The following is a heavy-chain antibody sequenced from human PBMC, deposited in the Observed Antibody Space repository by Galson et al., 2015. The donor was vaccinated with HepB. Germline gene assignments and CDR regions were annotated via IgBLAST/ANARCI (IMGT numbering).Heavy chain of an antibody. Sequence: SVKVSCKASGYTFSGYSLHWVRQAPGQGLEWMGWINPNTGDTHYVQKFRGRVMMTRTTSITTGYMELSRLRSDDTAVYFCARSHVIRYFDWVRGEGAFDIWGQGTAVTV. CDR3: ARSHVIRYFDWVRGEGAFDI. CDR1: GYTFSGYS. CDR2: INPNTGDT. V-gene: IGHV1-2*02. J-gene: IGHJ3*02. D-gene: IGHD3-9*01.